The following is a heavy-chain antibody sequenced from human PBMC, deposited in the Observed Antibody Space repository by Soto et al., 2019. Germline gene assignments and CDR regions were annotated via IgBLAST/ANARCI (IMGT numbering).Heavy chain of an antibody. J-gene: IGHJ6*02. D-gene: IGHD5-12*01. V-gene: IGHV1-69*13. CDR3: ARESGGVATNPDDVGYYGMDV. Sequence: ASVKVSCKASGGTFSSYAISWVRQAPGQGLEWMGGIIPIFGTANYAQKFQGRVTITADESTSTAYMELSSLRSEDTAVYYCARESGGVATNPDDVGYYGMDVWGQGTTVTVSS. CDR2: IIPIFGTA. CDR1: GGTFSSYA.